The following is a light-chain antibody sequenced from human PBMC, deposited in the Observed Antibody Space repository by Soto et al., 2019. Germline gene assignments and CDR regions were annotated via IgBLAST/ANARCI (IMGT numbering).Light chain of an antibody. V-gene: IGKV1-33*01. J-gene: IGKJ4*01. Sequence: DIQMTQSPSSLSASVGDRVTITCQASRDIRKYLNWYQQKPGKAPKLLIYDASNLETGVKSRFSGSGSGTDFTFTISSLQSEDIATYYCQQYHTLVSFGGGTKVEIK. CDR1: RDIRKY. CDR2: DAS. CDR3: QQYHTLVS.